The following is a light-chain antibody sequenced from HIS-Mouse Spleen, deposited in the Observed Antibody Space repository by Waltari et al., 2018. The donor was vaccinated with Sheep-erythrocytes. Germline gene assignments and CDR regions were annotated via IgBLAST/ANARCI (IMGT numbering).Light chain of an antibody. J-gene: IGLJ3*02. V-gene: IGLV6-57*04. CDR1: SASLASNH. CDR2: EDN. CDR3: QSYDSSNQV. Sequence: NFMLTQPHSVSESPGKTVTISCTRLSASLASNHVQWYQQRPGSAPTTVIYEDNQRPSGVPDRFSGSIDSSSNSASLTISGLKTEDEADYYCQSYDSSNQVFGGGTKLTVL.